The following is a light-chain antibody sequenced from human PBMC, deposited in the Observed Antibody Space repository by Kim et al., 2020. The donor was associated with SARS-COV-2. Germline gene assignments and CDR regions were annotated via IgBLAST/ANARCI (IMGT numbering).Light chain of an antibody. CDR2: GAS. V-gene: IGKV3-20*01. J-gene: IGKJ1*01. CDR1: QSVSSTY. CDR3: QQYGRSPPWT. Sequence: PGERDTLSCRASQSVSSTYLAWYQQKPGQAPRLLIYGASNRATGIPDRFSGSGSGTDFTLTISRLEPEDFAVYYCQQYGRSPPWTFGQGTKVDIK.